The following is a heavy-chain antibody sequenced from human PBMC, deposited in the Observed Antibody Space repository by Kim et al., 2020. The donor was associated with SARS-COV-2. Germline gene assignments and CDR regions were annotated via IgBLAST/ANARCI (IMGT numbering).Heavy chain of an antibody. J-gene: IGHJ5*02. CDR2: IYYSGST. CDR3: ARGLRYFDWSFNWFDP. D-gene: IGHD3-9*01. Sequence: SETLSLTCTVSGGSVSSGSYYWSWIRQPPGKGLEWIGFIYYSGSTNYNPSLKSRDTISVDTSKNQFSLKLTSVTAADTAVYYCARGLRYFDWSFNWFDPWGQGTLVTVSS. CDR1: GGSVSSGSYY. V-gene: IGHV4-61*01.